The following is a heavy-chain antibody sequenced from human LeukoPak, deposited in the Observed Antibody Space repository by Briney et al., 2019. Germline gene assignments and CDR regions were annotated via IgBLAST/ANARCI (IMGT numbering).Heavy chain of an antibody. D-gene: IGHD2-21*02. J-gene: IGHJ5*02. CDR1: GGSISSYY. CDR3: ARVTDPRYNWFDP. V-gene: IGHV4-4*07. Sequence: KPSETLSLTCTVPGGSISSYYWTWIRQPARKGPEWIGRIHTSGSTNYNPSLKSRVNMSVDTSKNQFSLKLNSVTAADTAVYYCARVTDPRYNWFDPWGQGTLVTVSS. CDR2: IHTSGST.